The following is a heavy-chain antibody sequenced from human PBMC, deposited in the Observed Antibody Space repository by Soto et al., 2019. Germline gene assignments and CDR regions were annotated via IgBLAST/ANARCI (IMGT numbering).Heavy chain of an antibody. CDR2: IYYSGTT. CDR3: ARVRQRGYSYGYGDYYFDY. V-gene: IGHV4-59*01. J-gene: IGHJ4*02. D-gene: IGHD5-18*01. Sequence: SETLSLTCTVSGGSISSNYWSWIRQPPGKGLEWIGYIYYSGTTNYNPSLMRRLTMSIDTSKNQFSLNLSSVTAADTAVYYCARVRQRGYSYGYGDYYFDYWGQGTLVTVSS. CDR1: GGSISSNY.